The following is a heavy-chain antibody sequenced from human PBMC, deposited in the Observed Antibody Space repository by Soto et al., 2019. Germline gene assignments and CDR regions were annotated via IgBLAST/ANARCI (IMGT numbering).Heavy chain of an antibody. D-gene: IGHD3-9*01. CDR3: AREEYYDILTGYGPIDP. CDR2: IYYSGST. CDR1: GGSISSGDYY. V-gene: IGHV4-30-4*01. Sequence: SETLSLTCTVSGGSISSGDYYWSWIRQPPGKGLEWIGYIYYSGSTYYNPSLKSRVTISVDTSKNQFSLKLSSVTAADTAVYYCAREEYYDILTGYGPIDPWGQGTLVTVSS. J-gene: IGHJ5*02.